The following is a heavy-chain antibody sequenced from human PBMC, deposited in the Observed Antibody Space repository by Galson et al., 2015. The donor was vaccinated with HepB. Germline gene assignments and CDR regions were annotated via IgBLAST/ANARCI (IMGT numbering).Heavy chain of an antibody. J-gene: IGHJ4*02. V-gene: IGHV5-10-1*01. CDR2: IDPSDSYT. Sequence: QSGAEVKKPGESLRISCKGSGYSFTSYWISWVRQMPGKGLEWMGRIDPSDSYTNYSPSLQGHVTISADKSISTAYLQWSSLKASDTAMYYCARSTPSIAVAGTIIDYWGQGTLVTVSS. CDR1: GYSFTSYW. D-gene: IGHD6-19*01. CDR3: ARSTPSIAVAGTIIDY.